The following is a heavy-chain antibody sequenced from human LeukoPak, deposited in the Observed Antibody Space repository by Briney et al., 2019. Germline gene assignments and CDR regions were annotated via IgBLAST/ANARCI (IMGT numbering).Heavy chain of an antibody. J-gene: IGHJ6*03. CDR2: IYHRGTT. V-gene: IGHV4-30-2*01. CDR1: GGSIGIDDYY. Sequence: SETLSLTCTVSGGSIGIDDYYWTWIRQPPGKGLEWIGYIYHRGTTYYNPSLESRVTISVDRSKNQFSLKLSSVTAADTAMFYCAGVRDPYYYYMDVWGKGTTVTVSS. CDR3: AGVRDPYYYYMDV. D-gene: IGHD5-24*01.